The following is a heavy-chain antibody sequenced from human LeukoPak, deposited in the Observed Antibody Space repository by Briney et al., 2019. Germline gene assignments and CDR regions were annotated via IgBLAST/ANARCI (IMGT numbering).Heavy chain of an antibody. J-gene: IGHJ4*02. Sequence: ASVKVSCKASGYTFTSYDINWVRQATGQGLEWMGWMNPNSGNTGYAQKFQGRVTMTRNTSISTAYMELSSLRSEDTAVYYCAKEIRSFSGSSTSCPDYWGQGTLVTVSS. D-gene: IGHD2-2*01. CDR3: AKEIRSFSGSSTSCPDY. CDR2: MNPNSGNT. V-gene: IGHV1-8*01. CDR1: GYTFTSYD.